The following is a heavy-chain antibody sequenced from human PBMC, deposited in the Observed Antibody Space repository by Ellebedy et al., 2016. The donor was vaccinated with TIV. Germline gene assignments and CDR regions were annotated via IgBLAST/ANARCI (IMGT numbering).Heavy chain of an antibody. V-gene: IGHV3-43*01. Sequence: GGSLRLXXAVSGFTFDDYTMHWVRQAPGKGLEWVSLISWDGGIRDYADSVKGRFTVSRDNSKNFLFLQMNSLTTEDTALYYCAKEGDGENILYFDYWGQGSLVTVSS. CDR2: ISWDGGIR. J-gene: IGHJ4*02. CDR3: AKEGDGENILYFDY. CDR1: GFTFDDYT. D-gene: IGHD3-3*01.